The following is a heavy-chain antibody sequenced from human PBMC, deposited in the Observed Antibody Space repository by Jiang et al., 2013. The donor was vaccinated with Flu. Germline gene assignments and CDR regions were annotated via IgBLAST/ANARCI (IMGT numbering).Heavy chain of an antibody. CDR3: ARDQGLMYYYYGMDV. D-gene: IGHD2-8*01. CDR1: YY. Sequence: YYMHWVRQAPRTRDVEWMGIINPSGGSTSYAQKFQGRVTMTRDTSTSTVYMELSSLRSEDTAVYYCARDQGLMYYYYGMDVWGQGTTVTVSS. V-gene: IGHV1-46*01. CDR2: INPSGGST. J-gene: IGHJ6*02.